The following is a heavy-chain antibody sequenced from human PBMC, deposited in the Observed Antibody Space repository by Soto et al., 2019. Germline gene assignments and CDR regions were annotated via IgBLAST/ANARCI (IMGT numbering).Heavy chain of an antibody. CDR3: ARDRSHDSSGYYGSTPAY. CDR2: ISAYNGNT. V-gene: IGHV1-18*01. CDR1: GYTFTSYG. J-gene: IGHJ4*02. Sequence: ASVKVSCKASGYTFTSYGISWVRQAPGQGLEWMGWISAYNGNTNYAQKLQGRVTMTTDTSTSTAYMELRSLRSDDTAVYYCARDRSHDSSGYYGSTPAYWGQGTLVTVSS. D-gene: IGHD3-22*01.